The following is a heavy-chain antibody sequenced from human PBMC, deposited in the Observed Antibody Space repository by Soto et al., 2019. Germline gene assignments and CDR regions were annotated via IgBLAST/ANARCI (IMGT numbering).Heavy chain of an antibody. D-gene: IGHD4-17*01. CDR1: GFTFSSYE. J-gene: IGHJ3*02. Sequence: GGSLRLSCAASGFTFSSYEMNWVRQAPGKGLEWVSYISSSGSTIYYADSAKGRFTISRDNAKNSLYLQMNSLRAEDTAVYYCASPTTEYAFDIWGQGTMVTVSS. CDR2: ISSSGSTI. V-gene: IGHV3-48*03. CDR3: ASPTTEYAFDI.